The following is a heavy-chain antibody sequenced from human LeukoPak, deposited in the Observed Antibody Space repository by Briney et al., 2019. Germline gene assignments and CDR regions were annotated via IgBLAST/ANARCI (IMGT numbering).Heavy chain of an antibody. D-gene: IGHD3-22*01. J-gene: IGHJ3*02. Sequence: PGGSLRLSCAASGFTFSSYWMHWVRQAPGKGLGWVSRINSDGSSTSYADSVKGRFTISRDNAKNTLYLQMNSLRAEDTAVYYCTREKDYYDSSGYYRDAFDIWGQGTKVTASS. CDR3: TREKDYYDSSGYYRDAFDI. V-gene: IGHV3-74*01. CDR1: GFTFSSYW. CDR2: INSDGSST.